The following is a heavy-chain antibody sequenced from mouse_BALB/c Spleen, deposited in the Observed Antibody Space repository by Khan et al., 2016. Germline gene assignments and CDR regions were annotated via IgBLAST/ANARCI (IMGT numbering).Heavy chain of an antibody. D-gene: IGHD2-4*01. J-gene: IGHJ3*01. CDR1: GYTFTSYY. Sequence: QVQLQQSGAELVKPGASVKLSCKASGYTFTSYYMYWVKQRPGQGLEWIGEINPSNGDTNFNERFKSKATLTVDKSYSTTYMQFSSLTSEDSAVDYCTRAGYDYPFAYWGQVTLVTVSA. V-gene: IGHV1S81*02. CDR3: TRAGYDYPFAY. CDR2: INPSNGDT.